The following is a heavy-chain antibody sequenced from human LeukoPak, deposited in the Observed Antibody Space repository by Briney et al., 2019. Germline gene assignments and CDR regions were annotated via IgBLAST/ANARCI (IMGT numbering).Heavy chain of an antibody. J-gene: IGHJ4*02. Sequence: GGSLRLSCAASGFTFSTYGMHWVRQAPGKGLEWVAFIRSDGINKYYADSVKGRFTISRDNSKNTLYLQMNSLRAEDTAVYYCAIGGGLGGQGTLVTVSS. CDR3: AIGGGL. CDR1: GFTFSTYG. V-gene: IGHV3-30*02. D-gene: IGHD3-16*01. CDR2: IRSDGINK.